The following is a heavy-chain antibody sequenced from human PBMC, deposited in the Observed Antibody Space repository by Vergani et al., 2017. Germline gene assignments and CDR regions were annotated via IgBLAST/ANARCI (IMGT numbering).Heavy chain of an antibody. V-gene: IGHV3-33*01. Sequence: QVQLVESGGGVVQPGRSLRLSCAASGFTFSSYGMHWVRQAPGKGLEWVAVIWYDGSNKYYADSVKGRFTISRDNSKNTLYLQMNSLRAEDTAVYYCARSPYYDFWSGPLDYWGQGTLVTVSS. CDR3: ARSPYYDFWSGPLDY. D-gene: IGHD3-3*01. CDR1: GFTFSSYG. CDR2: IWYDGSNK. J-gene: IGHJ4*02.